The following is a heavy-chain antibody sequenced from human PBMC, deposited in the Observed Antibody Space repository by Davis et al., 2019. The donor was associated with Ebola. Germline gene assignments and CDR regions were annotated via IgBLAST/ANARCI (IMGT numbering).Heavy chain of an antibody. CDR2: INAGNGNT. V-gene: IGHV1-3*01. J-gene: IGHJ5*02. CDR3: ARGRKVAKMGSWFDP. D-gene: IGHD5-12*01. Sequence: ASVKVSCKASGYTFTSYAMHWVRQAPGQRLEWMGRINAGNGNTKYSQKFQSRVTMTRNTPISTAYMELSSLTSEDTAVYYCARGRKVAKMGSWFDPWGQGTLVTVSS. CDR1: GYTFTSYA.